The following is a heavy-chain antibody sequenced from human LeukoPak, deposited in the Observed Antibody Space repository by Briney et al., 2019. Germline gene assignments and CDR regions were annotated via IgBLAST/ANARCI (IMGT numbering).Heavy chain of an antibody. V-gene: IGHV4-39*01. CDR3: VRHDGRGGSTMGAFDS. Sequence: SETLSLTCTVSAGSISSSGHHWGWIRQSPGKGLEWIGSIYSGRTTYYNPSLNSRVTISVVTSKNQFSLQLSSVTAADTAVYYCVRHDGRGGSTMGAFDSWGQGSLVTVSS. CDR1: AGSISSSGHH. J-gene: IGHJ5*01. CDR2: IYSGRTT. D-gene: IGHD3-3*01.